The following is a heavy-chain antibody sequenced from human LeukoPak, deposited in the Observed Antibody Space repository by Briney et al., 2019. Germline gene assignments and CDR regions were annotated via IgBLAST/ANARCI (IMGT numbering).Heavy chain of an antibody. CDR2: IYSGGDT. CDR1: GFTVSTKY. D-gene: IGHD6-19*01. CDR3: AKERNLEIAVAGTIFDY. J-gene: IGHJ4*02. Sequence: GGSLRLSCAASGFTVSTKYMSWVRQAPGKGLEWVSVIYSGGDTYYADSVKGRFTISRDNSKNMIYLEMSSLKAEDTAVYYCAKERNLEIAVAGTIFDYWGQGTLVTVSS. V-gene: IGHV3-66*01.